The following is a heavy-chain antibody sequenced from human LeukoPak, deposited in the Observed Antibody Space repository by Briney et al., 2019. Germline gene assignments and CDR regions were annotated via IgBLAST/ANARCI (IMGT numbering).Heavy chain of an antibody. CDR3: ARGIGAYFDY. V-gene: IGHV4-38-2*01. CDR2: IYHSWST. Sequence: PSDSLSLTCAVSGYSISSGYYWGWIRQPPGKGLEWIGGIYHSWSTYYNPSLKSRVTISVDTSKNQFSLKLSSVTAADTAVYYCARGIGAYFDYWGQGTLVTVSS. D-gene: IGHD2/OR15-2a*01. CDR1: GYSISSGYY. J-gene: IGHJ4*02.